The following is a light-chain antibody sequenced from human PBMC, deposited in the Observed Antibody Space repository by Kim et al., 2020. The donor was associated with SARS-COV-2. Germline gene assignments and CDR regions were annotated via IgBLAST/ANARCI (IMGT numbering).Light chain of an antibody. J-gene: IGLJ2*01. Sequence: SSELTQDPAVSVALGQTVRITCQGDSLRSYYANWYQQKPGQAPVLVIYVKNNRPSGIPDRFSGSSSGNTASLTITGAQTADEADYYCNSRDSSGDDWVFGGGTQLTVL. CDR3: NSRDSSGDDWV. CDR1: SLRSYY. CDR2: VKN. V-gene: IGLV3-19*01.